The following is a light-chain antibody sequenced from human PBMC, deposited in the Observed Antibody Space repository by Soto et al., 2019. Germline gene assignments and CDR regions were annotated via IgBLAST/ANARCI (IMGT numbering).Light chain of an antibody. V-gene: IGLV2-14*01. CDR1: SRDVGGYKF. CDR3: GSYTGSIYV. J-gene: IGLJ1*01. Sequence: QSVLTQPASVSGSPGQSITISCTGTSRDVGGYKFVSWYQQHPGKAPKLMIYEVSNRPSGVSSRFSGSKSGNTASLTISGLQAEDEADYYCGSYTGSIYVFGPGTKVTVL. CDR2: EVS.